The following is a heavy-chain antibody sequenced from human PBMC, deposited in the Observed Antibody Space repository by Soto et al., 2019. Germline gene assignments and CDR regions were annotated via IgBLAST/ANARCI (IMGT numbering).Heavy chain of an antibody. CDR3: ARVGGTDYYYYGMDV. CDR2: INPNSGGT. V-gene: IGHV1-2*04. D-gene: IGHD2-15*01. Sequence: VSCKASGYTFTGYYMHWVRQAPGQGLEWMGWINPNSGGTNYAQKFQGWVTMTRDTSISTAYMELSRLRSDDTAVYYCARVGGTDYYYYGMDVWGQGTTVTVSS. J-gene: IGHJ6*02. CDR1: GYTFTGYY.